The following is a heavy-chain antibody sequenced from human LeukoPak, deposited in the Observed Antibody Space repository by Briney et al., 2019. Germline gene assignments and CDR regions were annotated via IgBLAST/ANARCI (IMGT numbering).Heavy chain of an antibody. CDR2: IKQDGSEK. CDR3: ARDIPITMIVVVIRGSWFDP. J-gene: IGHJ5*02. Sequence: PGGSLRLSCAASGFTFSSYWMSWVRQAPGKGLEWVANIKQDGSEKYYVDSVKGRFTISRDNAKNSLYLQMNSLRAEDTAVYYCARDIPITMIVVVIRGSWFDPWGQGTLVTVSS. D-gene: IGHD3-22*01. CDR1: GFTFSSYW. V-gene: IGHV3-7*01.